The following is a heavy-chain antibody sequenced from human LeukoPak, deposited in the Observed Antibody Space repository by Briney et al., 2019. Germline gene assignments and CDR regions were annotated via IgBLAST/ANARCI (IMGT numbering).Heavy chain of an antibody. V-gene: IGHV4-39*01. CDR3: ARSKMAYSDFWSGYPQWNWFDP. J-gene: IGHJ5*02. D-gene: IGHD3-3*01. Sequence: LSETLSLTCTVSGGSISSSSYYWGWIRQPPGKGLEWIGSIYYSGRTYYNPSLKSRVTISVDTSKNQFSLKLSSVTAADTAVYYCARSKMAYSDFWSGYPQWNWFDPWGQGTLVTVSS. CDR2: IYYSGRT. CDR1: GGSISSSSYY.